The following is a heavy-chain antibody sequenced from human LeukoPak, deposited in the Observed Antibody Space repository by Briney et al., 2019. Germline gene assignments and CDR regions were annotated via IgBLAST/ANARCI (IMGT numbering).Heavy chain of an antibody. J-gene: IGHJ5*02. Sequence: GASVKVSCKASGYTFTSYGISWVGQAPGQGLEWMGWISAYNGNTNYAQKLQGRVTMTTDTSTSTAYMELRSLRSDDTAVYYCARARRAIYDSWSGYSNWFDPWGQGTLVTVSS. CDR1: GYTFTSYG. CDR2: ISAYNGNT. CDR3: ARARRAIYDSWSGYSNWFDP. V-gene: IGHV1-18*01. D-gene: IGHD3-3*01.